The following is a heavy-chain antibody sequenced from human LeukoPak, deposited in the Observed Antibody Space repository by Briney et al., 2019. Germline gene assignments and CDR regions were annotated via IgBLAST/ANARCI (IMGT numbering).Heavy chain of an antibody. CDR2: VRYDGSDK. J-gene: IGHJ6*03. CDR3: ARDVTRLRYGYYMDV. CDR1: GFTFSSYG. D-gene: IGHD3-9*01. V-gene: IGHV3-30*02. Sequence: AGGSLRLSCAASGFTFSSYGMHWVRQAPGKGLEWVAFVRYDGSDKYYADSVKGRFTISRDNSKNTLYLQMNSLRAEDTAVYYCARDVTRLRYGYYMDVWGKGTTVTISS.